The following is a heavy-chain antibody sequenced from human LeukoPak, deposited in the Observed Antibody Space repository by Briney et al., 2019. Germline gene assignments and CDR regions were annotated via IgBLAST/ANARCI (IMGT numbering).Heavy chain of an antibody. Sequence: PGGSLRLSCGASGFTFSSYWMHWVRQAPGKGLVWVSRIKSDGSRTDYADSVKGRFIISRDNAKNTLYLQMSSLRVEDTAVYYRARDSYYYDDRGSHYYGIDVWGHGTTVTVSS. CDR3: ARDSYYYDDRGSHYYGIDV. CDR2: IKSDGSRT. D-gene: IGHD3-22*01. CDR1: GFTFSSYW. V-gene: IGHV3-74*01. J-gene: IGHJ6*02.